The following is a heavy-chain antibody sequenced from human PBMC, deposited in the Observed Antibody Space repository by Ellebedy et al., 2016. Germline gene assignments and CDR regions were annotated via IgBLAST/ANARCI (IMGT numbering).Heavy chain of an antibody. V-gene: IGHV4-31*03. Sequence: SETLSLXCTVSGGSISSGDYYWSWIRQHPGKGLEWIGYIYYSGNTYYNPSLKSRITISVDTSKNQFSLKLNSVTAADTAVYYCARDLRSGFSAHWFDPWGQGTLVTVSS. D-gene: IGHD2/OR15-2a*01. CDR1: GGSISSGDYY. J-gene: IGHJ5*02. CDR2: IYYSGNT. CDR3: ARDLRSGFSAHWFDP.